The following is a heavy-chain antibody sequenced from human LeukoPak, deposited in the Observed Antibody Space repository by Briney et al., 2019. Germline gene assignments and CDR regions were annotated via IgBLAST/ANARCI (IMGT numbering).Heavy chain of an antibody. V-gene: IGHV1-69*04. J-gene: IGHJ4*02. Sequence: ASVKVSCKASGGAFSSYAISWVRQAPGQGLEWMGRIIPILGIANYAQKFQGRVTITADKSTSTAYMELSSLRSEDTAVYYCARARDNWNDFDYWGQGTLVTVSS. CDR3: ARARDNWNDFDY. CDR1: GGAFSSYA. CDR2: IIPILGIA. D-gene: IGHD1-1*01.